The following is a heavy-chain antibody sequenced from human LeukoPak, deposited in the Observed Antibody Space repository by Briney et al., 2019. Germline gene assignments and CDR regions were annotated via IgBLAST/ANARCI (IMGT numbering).Heavy chain of an antibody. V-gene: IGHV3-9*01. Sequence: GRSLRLSCAASGFTFHHYAIHWVPQVPGKGLEWVSGISWNSAYIGYADSVKGRFTISRDNAKNSVYLQMNSLRAEDTALYYCAKDKAPLYSGYDWDLDFWGQGTMVTVSS. D-gene: IGHD5-12*01. CDR3: AKDKAPLYSGYDWDLDF. CDR2: ISWNSAYI. CDR1: GFTFHHYA. J-gene: IGHJ4*02.